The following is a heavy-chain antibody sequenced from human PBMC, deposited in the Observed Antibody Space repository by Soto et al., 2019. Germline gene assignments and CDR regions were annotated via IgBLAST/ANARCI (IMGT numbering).Heavy chain of an antibody. V-gene: IGHV3-48*02. D-gene: IGHD4-17*01. Sequence: PGGSLRLSCAASGFTFSSYSMNWVRQAPGKGLEWVSYISSSSTTIYYADSVKGRFTISRDNAKNSLYLQMNSLRDEDTAVYYCARDNNYGGNSGGAFDIWGQGTMVTVSS. CDR2: ISSSSTTI. J-gene: IGHJ3*02. CDR3: ARDNNYGGNSGGAFDI. CDR1: GFTFSSYS.